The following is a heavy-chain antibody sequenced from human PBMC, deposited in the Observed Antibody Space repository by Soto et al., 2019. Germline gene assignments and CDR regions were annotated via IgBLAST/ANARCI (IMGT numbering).Heavy chain of an antibody. CDR2: IYYSGST. D-gene: IGHD5-12*01. J-gene: IGHJ4*02. CDR3: EGIVATSESDY. V-gene: IGHV4-39*01. CDR1: GGSISSSSYY. Sequence: QLQLQESGPGLVKPSETLSLTCTVSGGSISSSSYYWGWIRQPPGKGLEWIGSIYYSGSTYYNPSLKSRVTISVDTSKNQFSLMLSSVTAADTAVYYCEGIVATSESDYWGQGTLVTVSS.